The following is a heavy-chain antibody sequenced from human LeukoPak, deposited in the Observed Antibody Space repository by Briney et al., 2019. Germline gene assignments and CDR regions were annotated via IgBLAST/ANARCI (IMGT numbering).Heavy chain of an antibody. V-gene: IGHV4-30-2*01. CDR3: ARAGGSYAVDY. Sequence: PQTLSLTCAVSGGSISSGGYSWSWIRQPPGKGLEWIGYIYHSGSTYYNPSLKSRVTISVDRSKNQFSLKLSSVTAADTAVYYCARAGGSYAVDYWGQGTLVTVSS. J-gene: IGHJ4*02. CDR2: IYHSGST. D-gene: IGHD2-2*01. CDR1: GGSISSGGYS.